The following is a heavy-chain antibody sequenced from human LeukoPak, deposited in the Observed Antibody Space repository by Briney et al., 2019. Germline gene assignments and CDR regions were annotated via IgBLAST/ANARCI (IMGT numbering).Heavy chain of an antibody. CDR2: IYYSGST. J-gene: IGHJ4*02. Sequence: SETLSLTCTVSGGSISSYYWSWIRQPPGKGLEWIGYIYYSGSTNYNPSLKSRVTISVDTSKNQFSLKLSSVTAADTAVYYCAREGCSGGSCYGSFDYWGQGTPVTVSS. CDR3: AREGCSGGSCYGSFDY. CDR1: GGSISSYY. D-gene: IGHD2-15*01. V-gene: IGHV4-59*01.